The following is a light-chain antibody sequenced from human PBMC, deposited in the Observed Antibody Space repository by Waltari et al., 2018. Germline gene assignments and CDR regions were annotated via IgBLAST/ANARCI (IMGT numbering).Light chain of an antibody. CDR3: QQHGNWPLT. V-gene: IGKV3-11*01. Sequence: ELTQSPANLPLSPGEGATLSCRASQSVVMYLAWYQQRPGQAPRLLIYATSNRATGIPARFSGSGSETDFSLTISSLEPEDFAVYYCQQHGNWPLTFGGGTKVEIK. CDR1: QSVVMY. CDR2: ATS. J-gene: IGKJ4*01.